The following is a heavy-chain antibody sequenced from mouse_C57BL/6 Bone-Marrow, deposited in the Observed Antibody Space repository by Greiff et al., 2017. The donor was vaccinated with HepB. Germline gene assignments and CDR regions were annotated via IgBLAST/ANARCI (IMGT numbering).Heavy chain of an antibody. D-gene: IGHD1-1*01. CDR3: ARDLPIATVVAGPYAMDY. CDR1: GYSITSGYY. J-gene: IGHJ4*01. Sequence: EVQLQESGPGLVKPSQSLSLTCSVTGYSITSGYYWNWIRQFPGNKLEWMGYISYDGSNNYNPSLKNRISITRDTSKNQFFLKLNSVTTEDTATYYCARDLPIATVVAGPYAMDYWGQGTSVTVSS. CDR2: ISYDGSN. V-gene: IGHV3-6*01.